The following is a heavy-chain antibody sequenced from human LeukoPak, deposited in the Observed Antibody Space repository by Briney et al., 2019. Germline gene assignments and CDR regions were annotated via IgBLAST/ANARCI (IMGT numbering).Heavy chain of an antibody. D-gene: IGHD2-15*01. V-gene: IGHV1-69*05. Sequence: ASVKVSCKASGGTFSSYAISWVRQAPGRGLEWMGRIIPIFGTANYAQKFQGRVTITTDESTSTAYMEQSSLRSEDTAVYYCARDRLVVAATGYYYYYYMDVWGKGTTVTVSS. CDR1: GGTFSSYA. CDR3: ARDRLVVAATGYYYYYYMDV. J-gene: IGHJ6*03. CDR2: IIPIFGTA.